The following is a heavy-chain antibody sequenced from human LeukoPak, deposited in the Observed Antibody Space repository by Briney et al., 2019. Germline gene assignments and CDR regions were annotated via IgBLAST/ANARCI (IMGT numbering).Heavy chain of an antibody. CDR3: ARDLVYSSSY. J-gene: IGHJ4*02. CDR2: INPSGGST. CDR1: GYTLTVLS. Sequence: ASVKVSCKVSGYTLTVLSMHWVRQAPGKGLEWMGIINPSGGSTSYAQKFQGRVTMTRDTSTSTVYMELSSLRSEDTAVYYCARDLVYSSSYWGQGTLVTVSS. D-gene: IGHD6-6*01. V-gene: IGHV1-46*03.